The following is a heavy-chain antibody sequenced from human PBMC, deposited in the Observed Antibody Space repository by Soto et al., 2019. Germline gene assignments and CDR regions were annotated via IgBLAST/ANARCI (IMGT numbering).Heavy chain of an antibody. D-gene: IGHD6-19*01. J-gene: IGHJ4*02. CDR2: IIPIFGTA. CDR1: GGTFSSYA. CDR3: ARGSYSSGWYIDY. V-gene: IGHV1-69*13. Sequence: SVEVSCNASGGTFSSYAISWVRQAPGQGLEWMGGIIPIFGTANYAQKFQGRVTITADESTSTAYMELSSLRSEDTAVYYCARGSYSSGWYIDYWGKGTLVTVSS.